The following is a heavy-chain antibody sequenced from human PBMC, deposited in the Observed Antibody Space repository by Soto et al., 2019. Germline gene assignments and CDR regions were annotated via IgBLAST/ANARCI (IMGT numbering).Heavy chain of an antibody. V-gene: IGHV1-18*04. CDR1: GYTFTSYG. J-gene: IGHJ4*02. D-gene: IGHD1-26*01. Sequence: ASVKVSCEGSGYTFTSYGISWVLQAPGQGLEWMGWISAYTGDTNYAQKLQGRVTMTTDTSTSTAYMYLRSLRSDDTAVYYCARDPVSVFYRGSSHFDYWGLGTLVTVSA. CDR2: ISAYTGDT. CDR3: ARDPVSVFYRGSSHFDY.